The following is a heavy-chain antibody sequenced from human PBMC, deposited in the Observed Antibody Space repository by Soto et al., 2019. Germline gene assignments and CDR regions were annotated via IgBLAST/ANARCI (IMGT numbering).Heavy chain of an antibody. CDR3: ARSPNYYGSGSYYNAPYYYYMDV. CDR2: IYHSGST. D-gene: IGHD3-10*01. J-gene: IGHJ6*03. Sequence: SETLSLTCTVSGGSISSGGYYWSWIRQHPGKGLEWIGYIYHSGSTYYNPSLKSRVTISVDTSKNQFSLKLSSVTAADTAVYYCARSPNYYGSGSYYNAPYYYYMDVWGKGTTVTVSS. V-gene: IGHV4-31*03. CDR1: GGSISSGGYY.